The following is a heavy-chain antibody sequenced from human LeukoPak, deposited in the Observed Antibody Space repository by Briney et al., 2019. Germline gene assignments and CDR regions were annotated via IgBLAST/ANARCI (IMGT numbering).Heavy chain of an antibody. V-gene: IGHV4-38-2*02. Sequence: PSETLSLTCTVSGYSIRNGYNWGWIRLSPGKGLEWLGSIYQSGSTYDNPSLKSRVTLSIDTSKNQFSLQLNSVTPEDTAVYYCARGGLISLANTPLGAFDIWGQGTMVSVSS. D-gene: IGHD3/OR15-3a*01. CDR3: ARGGLISLANTPLGAFDI. CDR2: IYQSGST. J-gene: IGHJ3*02. CDR1: GYSIRNGYN.